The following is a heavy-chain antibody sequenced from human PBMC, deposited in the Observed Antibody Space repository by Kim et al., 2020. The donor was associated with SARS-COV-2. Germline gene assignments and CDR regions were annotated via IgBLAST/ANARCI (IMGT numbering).Heavy chain of an antibody. Sequence: GESLKISCKGSGYSFTSYWISWVRQMPGKGLEWMGRIDPSDSYTNYSPSFQGHVTISADKSISTAYLQWSSLKASDTAMYYCARDSALYYDILTGYYNHWGQGTLVTVSS. CDR3: ARDSALYYDILTGYYNH. CDR1: GYSFTSYW. D-gene: IGHD3-9*01. J-gene: IGHJ4*02. V-gene: IGHV5-10-1*01. CDR2: IDPSDSYT.